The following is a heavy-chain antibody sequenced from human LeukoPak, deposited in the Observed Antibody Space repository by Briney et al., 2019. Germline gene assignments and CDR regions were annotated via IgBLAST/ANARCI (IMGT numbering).Heavy chain of an antibody. CDR3: ARAPSSGGIAARFDY. CDR1: GYTFTSYY. V-gene: IGHV1-46*01. D-gene: IGHD6-6*01. J-gene: IGHJ4*02. CDR2: INPSGGST. Sequence: ASVKVSCKASGYTFTSYYMHWVRQAPGQGLEWMGIINPSGGSTSYAQKFQGRVTMTRDTSTSTVYMELSSLRSEDTAVYYCARAPSSGGIAARFDYWGQGTLVTVSS.